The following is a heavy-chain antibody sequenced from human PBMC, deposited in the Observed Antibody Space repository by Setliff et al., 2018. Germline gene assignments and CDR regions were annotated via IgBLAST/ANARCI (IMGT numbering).Heavy chain of an antibody. D-gene: IGHD3-10*01. V-gene: IGHV4-4*08. J-gene: IGHJ6*03. Sequence: SETLSLTCSVPGASISSYFWTWIRQPPGKGLEWIGNIHTSESTKYNPSLKSRVTISLDTSKRQFSLKLTSVTAADTAVYYCARALASGSYYGQSSYYMDVWGKGTTVTVSS. CDR1: GASISSYF. CDR2: IHTSEST. CDR3: ARALASGSYYGQSSYYMDV.